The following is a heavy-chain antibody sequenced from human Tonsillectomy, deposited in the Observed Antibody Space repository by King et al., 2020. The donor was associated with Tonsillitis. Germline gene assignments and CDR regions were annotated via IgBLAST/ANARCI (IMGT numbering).Heavy chain of an antibody. CDR2: IYYTGST. CDR3: ARFPFSDGYTGDF. Sequence: QLQESGPRLVKPSETLSLTCTVSGGSISVYYWGWIRQPPGKGLEWIVYIYYTGSTKYNSFLKSRVTISVVTSKNQFSLNLFSATAADTAVYYCARFPFSDGYTGDFWGQGSLVTVSS. J-gene: IGHJ4*02. D-gene: IGHD2-2*02. V-gene: IGHV4-59*01. CDR1: GGSISVYY.